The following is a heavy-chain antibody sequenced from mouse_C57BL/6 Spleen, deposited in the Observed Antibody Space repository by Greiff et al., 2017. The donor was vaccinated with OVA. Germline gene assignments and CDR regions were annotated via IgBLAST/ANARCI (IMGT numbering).Heavy chain of an antibody. D-gene: IGHD1-1*01. Sequence: VQLQQPGTELVKPGASVKLSCKASGYTFTSYWMHWVKQRPGQGLEWIGNINPSNGGTNYNEKFKSKATLTVDKSSSTAYMQLSSLTSEDSAVYYGARDYYGSSYVFDYWGKGTTLTVSS. CDR1: GYTFTSYW. V-gene: IGHV1-53*01. CDR2: INPSNGGT. J-gene: IGHJ2*01. CDR3: ARDYYGSSYVFDY.